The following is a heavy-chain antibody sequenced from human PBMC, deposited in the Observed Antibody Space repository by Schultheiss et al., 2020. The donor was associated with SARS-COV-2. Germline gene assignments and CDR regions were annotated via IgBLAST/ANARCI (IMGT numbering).Heavy chain of an antibody. V-gene: IGHV3-30*07. CDR2: ISYDGSNK. CDR3: VGHSEY. Sequence: GESLKISCAASGFTFSSYAMHWVRQAPGKGLEWVAVISYDGSNKYYADSVKGRFTISRDNSKNTLYLQMNSLRVEDTAVYYCVGHSEYWGQGTLVTVSS. J-gene: IGHJ4*02. CDR1: GFTFSSYA.